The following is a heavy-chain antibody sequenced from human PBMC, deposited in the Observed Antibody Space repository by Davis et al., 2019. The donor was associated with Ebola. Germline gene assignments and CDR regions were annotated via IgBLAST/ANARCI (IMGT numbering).Heavy chain of an antibody. D-gene: IGHD2-2*01. CDR3: TRVNVVAAGSYDY. CDR1: GFTFDDYG. CDR2: ISWNGGSK. Sequence: PGGSLRLSCVGSGFTFDDYGMHWVRQPPGKGLEWVSGISWNGGSKDYADSVKGRFTISRDSGKNSLYLQMSSLRDDDTAVYYCTRVNVVAAGSYDYWGQGTLVSVSS. J-gene: IGHJ4*02. V-gene: IGHV3-9*01.